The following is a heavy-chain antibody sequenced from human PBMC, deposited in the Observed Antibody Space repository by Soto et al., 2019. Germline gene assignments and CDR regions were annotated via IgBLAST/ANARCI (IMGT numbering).Heavy chain of an antibody. D-gene: IGHD1-7*01. V-gene: IGHV4-4*02. J-gene: IGHJ4*02. CDR1: GGSFTSNNW. CDR2: IYRTGST. Sequence: ETLSLTCSVSGGSFTSNNWWTWVRQPPGQGLEWIGEIYRTGSTNYNPSLKSRVTISLGKSERQFSLKVTSLTAADTAVYYCASRDPGTSVDYWGQGTLVTVSS. CDR3: ASRDPGTSVDY.